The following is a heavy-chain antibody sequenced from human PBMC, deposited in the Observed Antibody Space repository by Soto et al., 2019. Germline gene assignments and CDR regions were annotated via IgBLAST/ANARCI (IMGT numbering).Heavy chain of an antibody. J-gene: IGHJ4*02. V-gene: IGHV4-59*01. CDR1: GDSIRRND. CDR2: VSHTGNT. Sequence: PSETLSLTCRVSGDSIRRNDWTWIRQPPGKGLQWIGYVSHTGNTNYSPSLKSRVTISEDASKNQVCLRLTSVTAADTTVYFCAREQYNWKIWGQGTLVTVSS. D-gene: IGHD1-20*01. CDR3: AREQYNWKI.